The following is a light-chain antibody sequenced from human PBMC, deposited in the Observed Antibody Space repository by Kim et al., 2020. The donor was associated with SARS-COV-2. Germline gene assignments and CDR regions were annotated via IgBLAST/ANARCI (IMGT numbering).Light chain of an antibody. Sequence: GQSVTISCTGTSGDVGGYNYVSWYQQHPGKAPKLMIYEVSKRPSGVPDRFSGSKSGNTASLTVSGLQAEDEADYYCSSYAGSHNLVFGGGTQLTVL. J-gene: IGLJ2*01. V-gene: IGLV2-8*01. CDR1: SGDVGGYNY. CDR3: SSYAGSHNLV. CDR2: EVS.